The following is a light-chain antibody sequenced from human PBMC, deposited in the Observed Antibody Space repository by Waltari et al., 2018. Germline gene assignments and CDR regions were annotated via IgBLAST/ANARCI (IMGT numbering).Light chain of an antibody. V-gene: IGKV3-20*01. Sequence: IVLTQSPGTLSLSPGERATLSCRASQSVSRTFAWYQQKPGQAPRLLIYGASTRATGIPDRFSGSGSGTDFSLTISRLEPEDFAVYYCQHYVRLPATFGQGTKVEIK. CDR3: QHYVRLPAT. CDR2: GAS. CDR1: QSVSRTF. J-gene: IGKJ1*01.